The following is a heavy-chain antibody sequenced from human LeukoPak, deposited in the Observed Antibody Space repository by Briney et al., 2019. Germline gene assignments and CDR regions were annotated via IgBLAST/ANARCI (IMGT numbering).Heavy chain of an antibody. V-gene: IGHV3-23*01. D-gene: IGHD6-13*01. CDR3: ASPINSSSWPNFDY. CDR2: ISGGGGST. CDR1: RFTFSSYD. J-gene: IGHJ4*02. Sequence: QPRGSLRLSCVASRFTFSSYDMSWVRQAPGKGLEWVSGISGGGGSTYYADSVKGRFTISRDNSKNTLYLQMNSLRAEDTAVYYCASPINSSSWPNFDYWGQGTLVTVSS.